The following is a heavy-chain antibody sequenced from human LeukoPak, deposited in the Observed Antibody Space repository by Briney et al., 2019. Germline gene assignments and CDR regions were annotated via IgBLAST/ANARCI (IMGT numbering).Heavy chain of an antibody. J-gene: IGHJ4*02. CDR3: ASDRIWSGYGLDY. V-gene: IGHV4-39*07. Sequence: PSETLSLTCTVSGGSISSSSYYWGWIRQPPGKGLEWIGSVYYTGASYYNPSLKSRVTMSVDTSKNQFSLKLSSVTAADTAVYYCASDRIWSGYGLDYWGQGTLVTVSS. CDR2: VYYTGAS. D-gene: IGHD3-3*01. CDR1: GGSISSSSYY.